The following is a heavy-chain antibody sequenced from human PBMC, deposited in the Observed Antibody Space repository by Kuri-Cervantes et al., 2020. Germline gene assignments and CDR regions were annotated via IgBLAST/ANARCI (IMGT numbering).Heavy chain of an antibody. CDR2: INHSGST. D-gene: IGHD3-22*01. V-gene: IGHV4-34*01. J-gene: IGHJ5*02. CDR1: GWSFSGYY. CDR3: ARRRGRGYYDSSGYWFDT. Sequence: SETLSLTCAVYGWSFSGYYWSWIRQPPGKGLEWIGEINHSGSTNYNPSLKSRVTISVDTSKNQFSLKLSSVTAADTAVYYCARRRGRGYYDSSGYWFDTWGQGTLVTVSS.